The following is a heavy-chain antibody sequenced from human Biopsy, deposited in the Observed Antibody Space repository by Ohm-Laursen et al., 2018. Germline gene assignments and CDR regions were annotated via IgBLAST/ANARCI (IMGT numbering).Heavy chain of an antibody. CDR2: NIPILGTG. V-gene: IGHV1-69*13. CDR1: SYTFTDYN. D-gene: IGHD3-9*01. Sequence: VKVSCKASSYTFTDYNIHWMRQAPGQGLEWLGGNIPILGTGNYAQKFQDRVTVAANTSTSTATMELRSLRSDDTAVYYCATKLTGYFHHWGQGTLVIVSS. CDR3: ATKLTGYFHH. J-gene: IGHJ1*01.